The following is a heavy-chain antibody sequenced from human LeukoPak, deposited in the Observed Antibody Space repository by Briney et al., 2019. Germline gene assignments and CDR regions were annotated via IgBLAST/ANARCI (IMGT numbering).Heavy chain of an antibody. D-gene: IGHD3-3*01. Sequence: GASVKVSCKTSDNTFSTYGVSWVRQAPGQGLEWMGWISGYNDNIPQNLQGRVTMTTDTCTSTTYMELSSLRSDDTAVYYCARALRGSDFWSGFDAADIWGQGTMVTVSP. CDR1: DNTFSTYG. CDR2: ISGYNDNI. V-gene: IGHV1-18*01. J-gene: IGHJ3*02. CDR3: ARALRGSDFWSGFDAADI.